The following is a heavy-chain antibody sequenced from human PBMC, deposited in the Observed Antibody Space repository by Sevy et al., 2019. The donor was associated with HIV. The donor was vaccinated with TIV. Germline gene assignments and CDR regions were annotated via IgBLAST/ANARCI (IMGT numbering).Heavy chain of an antibody. J-gene: IGHJ4*02. D-gene: IGHD6-19*01. V-gene: IGHV1-18*01. CDR1: GYTFTTYG. CDR2: ISTYNSMI. Sequence: ASVKVSCKASGYTFTTYGITWVRQAPGQGLEWMGWISTYNSMINYAQKFQGRVTMTTDTSTSTAYMELRSLRSEDTAVYYCARGGGNGWYYFDYWGQETLVTVSS. CDR3: ARGGGNGWYYFDY.